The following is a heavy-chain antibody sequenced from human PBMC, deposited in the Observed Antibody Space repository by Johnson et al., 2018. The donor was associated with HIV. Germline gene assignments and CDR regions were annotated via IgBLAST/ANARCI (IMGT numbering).Heavy chain of an antibody. CDR3: ARDNGAVAGPEGAFDI. J-gene: IGHJ3*02. CDR2: ISYDGSNK. Sequence: QVQLVESGGGVVQPGRSLRLSCAASGFTFSSYAMHWVRQAPGKGLEWVAVISYDGSNKYYADSVKGRFTISRDNYKNTLYLQMNSLRAEDTAVYYCARDNGAVAGPEGAFDIWGQGTMVTVSS. V-gene: IGHV3-30-3*01. CDR1: GFTFSSYA. D-gene: IGHD6-19*01.